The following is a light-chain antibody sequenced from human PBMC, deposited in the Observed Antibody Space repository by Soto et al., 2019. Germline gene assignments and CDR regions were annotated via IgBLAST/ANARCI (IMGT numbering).Light chain of an antibody. V-gene: IGKV3-11*01. CDR1: QSVTNN. J-gene: IGKJ4*01. CDR3: QQRSNWLT. CDR2: DAS. Sequence: DIVMTQSPDSLAVSLGERATLSCRASQSVTNNQLAWFRQKPGQAPRLLIYDASNRATGIPARFSGSGSGTDFTLTISSLEPEDFAVYYCQQRSNWLTFGGGTKVDIK.